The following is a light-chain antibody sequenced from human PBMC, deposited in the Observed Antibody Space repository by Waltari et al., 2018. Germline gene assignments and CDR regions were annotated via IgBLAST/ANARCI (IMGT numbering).Light chain of an antibody. Sequence: EIVLTQSPGTLSLSPGERATPSCRASQSISKYLAWYQQRPGQAPRLLIYAASNRATGIPDRFSGGGSGTDFSLTISRLEPEDFAVYYCQHHVRLPATFGQGTKVEIK. CDR3: QHHVRLPAT. J-gene: IGKJ1*01. CDR1: QSISKY. CDR2: AAS. V-gene: IGKV3-20*01.